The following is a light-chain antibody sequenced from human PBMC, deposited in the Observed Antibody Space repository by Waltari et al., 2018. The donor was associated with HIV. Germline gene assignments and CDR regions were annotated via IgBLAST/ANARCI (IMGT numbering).Light chain of an antibody. CDR1: SSDVGLYNL. Sequence: QSALTQPAYVSGSPGQSITISCTGTSSDVGLYNLVPWYQQNPGKAPKLMIYEGSKRPSGVSNRFSCSKSGNTASLTISGLQAEDEAHYYCCSYAGSFVVFGGGTKLTVL. CDR2: EGS. CDR3: CSYAGSFVV. V-gene: IGLV2-23*01. J-gene: IGLJ2*01.